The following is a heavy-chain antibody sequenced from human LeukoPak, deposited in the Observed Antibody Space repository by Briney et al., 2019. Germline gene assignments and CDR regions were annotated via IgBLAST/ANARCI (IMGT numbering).Heavy chain of an antibody. Sequence: ASVKVSCKASGYTFTDSFMHWVRQAPGQGLEWMGWINLKSGGTNHAQKLQGRVTMTRDTSISTAYMELNSLTSDDTAVYFCARAALYSSTSYSLRDDAFDFWGQGTMVAVSS. CDR1: GYTFTDSF. D-gene: IGHD6-13*01. J-gene: IGHJ3*01. CDR2: INLKSGGT. V-gene: IGHV1-2*02. CDR3: ARAALYSSTSYSLRDDAFDF.